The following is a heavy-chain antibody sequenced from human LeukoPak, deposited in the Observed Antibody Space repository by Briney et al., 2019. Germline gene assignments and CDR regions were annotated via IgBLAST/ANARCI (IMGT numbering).Heavy chain of an antibody. CDR1: GYTFTTYH. Sequence: ASVKVSCKASGYTFTTYHMHWVRQAPGQGLEWMGIINPSGGSTTYTQKFQGRINLTRDTSTTTFYMELSSLRSEDTAVYYCARDLYDSGLDYWGQGTLVTVSS. CDR3: ARDLYDSGLDY. V-gene: IGHV1-46*01. J-gene: IGHJ4*02. D-gene: IGHD3-10*01. CDR2: INPSGGST.